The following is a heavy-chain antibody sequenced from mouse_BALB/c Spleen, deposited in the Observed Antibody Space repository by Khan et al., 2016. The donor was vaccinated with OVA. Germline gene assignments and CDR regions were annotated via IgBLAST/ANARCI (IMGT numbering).Heavy chain of an antibody. Sequence: QVQLKQSGAELARPGASVKLSCKASGYSFTDYYINWVKQRTGQGLEWIGEISPGSGDTYYTEKFKGKATLTADKSSSTAYMQLSSLTSEASAVYFCERRNYFGYTFAYWGQGTLVTVSA. J-gene: IGHJ3*01. V-gene: IGHV1-77*01. CDR3: ERRNYFGYTFAY. CDR2: ISPGSGDT. CDR1: GYSFTDYY. D-gene: IGHD1-2*01.